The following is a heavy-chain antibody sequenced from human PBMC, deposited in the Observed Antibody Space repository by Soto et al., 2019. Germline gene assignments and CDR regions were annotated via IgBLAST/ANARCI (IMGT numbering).Heavy chain of an antibody. V-gene: IGHV4-59*08. D-gene: IGHD3-10*01. CDR2: IYYSGST. CDR1: GGSISSYY. J-gene: IGHJ5*02. Sequence: QVQLQESGPGLVKPSETLSLTCTVSGGSISSYYWSWIRQPPGKGLEWIGYIYYSGSTNYNPSLKRRLTISVNTSRNQFSLKLSSVTAADTAVYYCARRRGFRVWFDPWGQGTLVTVSS. CDR3: ARRRGFRVWFDP.